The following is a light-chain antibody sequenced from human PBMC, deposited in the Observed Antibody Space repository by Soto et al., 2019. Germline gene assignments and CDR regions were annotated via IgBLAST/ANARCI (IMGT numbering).Light chain of an antibody. Sequence: EVLITQSPGTLSVSPGARATLSCRASQSVSSNLAWYQQKPGQAPRLLIYGASTRATGIPARFSGSGSGTEFTLTISSLQSEDFAVYYCQQYNNWPRTFGQGTKVDIK. CDR3: QQYNNWPRT. CDR2: GAS. V-gene: IGKV3-15*01. CDR1: QSVSSN. J-gene: IGKJ1*01.